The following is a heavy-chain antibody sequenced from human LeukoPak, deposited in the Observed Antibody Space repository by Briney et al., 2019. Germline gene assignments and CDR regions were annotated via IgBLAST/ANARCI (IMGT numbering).Heavy chain of an antibody. J-gene: IGHJ4*02. CDR3: ARHTGGWGSFDY. CDR2: IYHSGST. CDR1: GGSISSYY. Sequence: SETLSLTCTVSGGSISSYYWSWIRQPPGKGLEWIGYIYHSGSTNYNPSLKSRVTISVDTSKNQFSLKLSSVTAADTAVYYCARHTGGWGSFDYWGQGTLVTVSS. D-gene: IGHD7-27*01. V-gene: IGHV4-59*08.